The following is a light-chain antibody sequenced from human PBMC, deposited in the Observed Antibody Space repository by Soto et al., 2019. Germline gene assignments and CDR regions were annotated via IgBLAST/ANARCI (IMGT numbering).Light chain of an antibody. J-gene: IGKJ3*01. CDR3: QQYNNWPPGAT. Sequence: EIVKTQSPGTLSLSPGEAATLSCRASQSVSSNYLAWYQQKPGQAPRLLIYGASSRATGIPARFSGTGSGKEFTLTISNLQSEDFAVYYCQQYNNWPPGATFGPGTKVDIK. CDR2: GAS. CDR1: QSVSSN. V-gene: IGKV3D-15*01.